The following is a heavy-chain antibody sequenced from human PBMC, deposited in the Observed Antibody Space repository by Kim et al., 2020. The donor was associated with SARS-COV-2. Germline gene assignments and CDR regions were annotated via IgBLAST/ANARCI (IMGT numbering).Heavy chain of an antibody. V-gene: IGHV3-43*02. CDR1: GFTFDDYA. Sequence: GGSLRLSCAASGFTFDDYAMHWVRQAPGKGLEWVSLISGDGGSTYYADSVKGRFTISRDNSKNSLYLQMNSLRTEDTALYYCAKDIRVVGAPWGGDYYYYYGMDVWGQGTTVTVSS. CDR3: AKDIRVVGAPWGGDYYYYYGMDV. CDR2: ISGDGGST. D-gene: IGHD1-26*01. J-gene: IGHJ6*02.